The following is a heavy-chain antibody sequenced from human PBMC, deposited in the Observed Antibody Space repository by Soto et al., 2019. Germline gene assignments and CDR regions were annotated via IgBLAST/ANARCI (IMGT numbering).Heavy chain of an antibody. CDR1: GGSFSGYY. Sequence: QVQLQQWGAGLLKPSETLSLTCTVFGGSFSGYYWNWVRQPPGKGLEWIGEISHSGRTNYNPSLKSRVSFSVDTSKNQFSLRLTSVTAADTAVYYCARGLGFCTSSTCYPSQGVDYWGQGDLVTVSS. CDR2: ISHSGRT. D-gene: IGHD2-2*01. CDR3: ARGLGFCTSSTCYPSQGVDY. V-gene: IGHV4-34*01. J-gene: IGHJ4*02.